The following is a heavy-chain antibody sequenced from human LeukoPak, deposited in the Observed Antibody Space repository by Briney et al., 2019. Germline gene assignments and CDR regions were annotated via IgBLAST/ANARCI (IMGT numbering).Heavy chain of an antibody. Sequence: TGRSLRLSCAASGFTFTSYAMSWVRQAPGKGLEWVSGISGSGGSTSYADSVKGRFTISRDNSKNTLYLQMNSLRAEDTAVYYCAKAQGSSRWYYFDYWGQGTLVTVSS. J-gene: IGHJ4*02. CDR2: ISGSGGST. D-gene: IGHD6-13*01. CDR1: GFTFTSYA. CDR3: AKAQGSSRWYYFDY. V-gene: IGHV3-23*01.